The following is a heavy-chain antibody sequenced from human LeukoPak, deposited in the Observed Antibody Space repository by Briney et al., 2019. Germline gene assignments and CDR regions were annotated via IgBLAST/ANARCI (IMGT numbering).Heavy chain of an antibody. CDR3: ARVGYCSSTSCYGDSIWFDP. V-gene: IGHV4-59*01. CDR1: GGSISSYY. CDR2: IYYSGST. D-gene: IGHD2-2*01. J-gene: IGHJ5*02. Sequence: SETLSLTCTVSGGSISSYYWSWIRQPPGKGLEWIGYIYYSGSTNYNPSLKSRVTISVGTSKNQFSLKLSSVTAADTAVYYCARVGYCSSTSCYGDSIWFDPSGQGTLVTVSS.